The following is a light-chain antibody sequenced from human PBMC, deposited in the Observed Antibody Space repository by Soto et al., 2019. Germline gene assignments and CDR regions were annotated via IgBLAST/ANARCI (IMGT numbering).Light chain of an antibody. CDR3: QQYNSYPLT. CDR1: QDISSF. J-gene: IGKJ4*01. CDR2: AAS. Sequence: DIQMTQSPSSLSASVGDRVTLTCRASQDISSFLAWFQQKPGKAPKSLISAASNLQTGVPSRFSGSGFGADFTLTISSLQPEDFATYYCQQYNSYPLTFGGGTQVEIK. V-gene: IGKV1-16*01.